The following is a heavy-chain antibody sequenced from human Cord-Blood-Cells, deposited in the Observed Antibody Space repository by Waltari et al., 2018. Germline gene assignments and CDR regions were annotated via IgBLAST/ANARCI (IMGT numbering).Heavy chain of an antibody. D-gene: IGHD3-3*02. CDR1: GGTCSSYA. V-gene: IGHV1-69*01. CDR3: ARAPSFLAVYYYYMDV. CDR2: IIPIFGTA. Sequence: QVQLVQSGAEVKKLGASVKVSCKASGGTCSSYAISCVRQAPGQGLEWMGGIIPIFGTANYAQKFQGRVTITADESTSTAYMELSSLRSEDTAVYYCARAPSFLAVYYYYMDVWGKGTTVTVSS. J-gene: IGHJ6*03.